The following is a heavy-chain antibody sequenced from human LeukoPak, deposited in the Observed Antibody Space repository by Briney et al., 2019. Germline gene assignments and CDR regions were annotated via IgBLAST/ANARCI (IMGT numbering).Heavy chain of an antibody. V-gene: IGHV4-59*08. J-gene: IGHJ4*02. CDR1: GGSISSYY. Sequence: SETLSLTRTVSGGSISSYYWSWIRQPPGKGLEWIGYIYYSRRTNYNPSLKSRVTISVDTSNNQFSLRLSSVTAADTAVYYCARHVGKGSFDYWGQGTLVSVSS. CDR3: ARHVGKGSFDY. CDR2: IYYSRRT.